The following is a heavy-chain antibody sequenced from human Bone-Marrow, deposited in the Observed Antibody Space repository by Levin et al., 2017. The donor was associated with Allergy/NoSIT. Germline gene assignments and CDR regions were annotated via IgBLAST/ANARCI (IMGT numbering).Heavy chain of an antibody. CDR1: GGSISSSNYY. CDR3: ARDSTEGIAVAGTSVGWPWSFDY. D-gene: IGHD6-19*01. V-gene: IGHV4-39*07. J-gene: IGHJ4*02. CDR2: NYCSGST. Sequence: PSQTLSLTCTVSGGSISSSNYYGGWSRQPPGEGLGRVGSNYCSGSTYYNPSLKSRVTISVDTSKNQFSLKLSSVTAADTAVYYCARDSTEGIAVAGTSVGWPWSFDYWGQGTLVTVSS.